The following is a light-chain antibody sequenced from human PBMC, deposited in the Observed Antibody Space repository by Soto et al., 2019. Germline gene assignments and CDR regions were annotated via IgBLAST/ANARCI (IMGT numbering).Light chain of an antibody. CDR3: SSYTTCSTYV. J-gene: IGLJ1*01. Sequence: QSVLTQPASVSGSPGQSITISCTGTNSDIGNYNYVSWYQQHPGKAPKLMIYDVSNRPSGISNRFSGSKSGNTASLTISGLQAEDEAEYYCSSYTTCSTYVFGTGTKVTVL. CDR2: DVS. V-gene: IGLV2-14*01. CDR1: NSDIGNYNY.